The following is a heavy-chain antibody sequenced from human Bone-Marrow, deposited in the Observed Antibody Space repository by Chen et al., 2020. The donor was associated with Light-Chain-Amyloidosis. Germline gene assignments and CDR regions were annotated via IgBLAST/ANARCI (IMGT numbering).Heavy chain of an antibody. D-gene: IGHD5-12*01. CDR1: GYTFPNYW. V-gene: IGHV5-51*01. CDR3: ARRRDGYNFDY. J-gene: IGHJ4*02. Sequence: GESLKISCKGSGYTFPNYWIGWVRQMPGKGLEWMGVIYPDDSDARYSPSFEGQVTISADKSITTAYPQWRSLKASDTAMYYCARRRDGYNFDYWGQGTLVTVSS. CDR2: IYPDDSDA.